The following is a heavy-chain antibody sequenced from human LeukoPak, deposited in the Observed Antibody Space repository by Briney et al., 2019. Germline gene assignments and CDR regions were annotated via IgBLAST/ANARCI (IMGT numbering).Heavy chain of an antibody. J-gene: IGHJ4*02. CDR2: IYYSGST. Sequence: SETLSLTCTVSGGSISSYYWSWIPQPPGKGLEWIGYIYYSGSTNYNPSLKSRVTISVDTSKNQFSLKLSSVTAADTAVYYCARDGGESSGGSCYSYFDYWGQGTLVTVSS. CDR1: GGSISSYY. D-gene: IGHD2-15*01. CDR3: ARDGGESSGGSCYSYFDY. V-gene: IGHV4-59*01.